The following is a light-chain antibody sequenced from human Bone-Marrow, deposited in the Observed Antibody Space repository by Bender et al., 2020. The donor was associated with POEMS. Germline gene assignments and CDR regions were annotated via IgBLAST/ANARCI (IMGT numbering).Light chain of an antibody. Sequence: QSVLTQPPSASEAPGQRVTISCTGSSSNIGADFDVHWYQQLPGTAPKLLIYHNNNRPSGVPDRFSGSKSGTSASLAITGLQTEDEANYYCQSYDSSLSTWVFGGGTELTVL. CDR1: SSNIGADFD. J-gene: IGLJ3*02. V-gene: IGLV1-40*01. CDR3: QSYDSSLSTWV. CDR2: HNN.